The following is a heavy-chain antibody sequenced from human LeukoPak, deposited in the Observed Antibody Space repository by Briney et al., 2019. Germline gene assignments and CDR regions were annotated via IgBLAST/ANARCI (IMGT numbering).Heavy chain of an antibody. D-gene: IGHD6-13*01. CDR1: GYTFTSYG. V-gene: IGHV1-18*01. J-gene: IGHJ6*02. CDR3: ARDPSIAAAGIYNYYGMDV. Sequence: ASVKVSCKASGYTFTSYGISWVRQAPGQGVEWMGWISGYNGNTNYAQKLQGRVTLTTDTSTSTAYMELWSLRSDDTAVYYCARDPSIAAAGIYNYYGMDVWGQGTTVTVSS. CDR2: ISGYNGNT.